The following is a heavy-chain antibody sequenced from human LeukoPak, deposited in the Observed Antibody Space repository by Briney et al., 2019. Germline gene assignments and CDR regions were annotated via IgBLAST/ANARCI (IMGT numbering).Heavy chain of an antibody. J-gene: IGHJ5*02. CDR3: ASPDYGGNPNWFDP. CDR2: IIPIFGTA. Sequence: SVNVSCKASGGTFSSYAISWVRQAPGQGLEWMGGIIPIFGTANYAQKFQGRVTITADESTSTAYMELSSLRSEDTAVYYCASPDYGGNPNWFDPWGQGTLVTVSS. CDR1: GGTFSSYA. D-gene: IGHD4-23*01. V-gene: IGHV1-69*13.